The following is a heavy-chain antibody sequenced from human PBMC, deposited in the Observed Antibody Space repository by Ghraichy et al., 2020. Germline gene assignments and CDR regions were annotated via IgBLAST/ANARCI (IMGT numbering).Heavy chain of an antibody. CDR1: GFTFSSYG. D-gene: IGHD3-3*01. J-gene: IGHJ4*02. V-gene: IGHV3-30*18. CDR3: AKGDYDFWSGSPFDY. Sequence: GGSLRLSCAASGFTFSSYGMHWVRQAPGKGLEWVAVISYDGSNKYYADSVKGRFTISRDNSKNTLYLQMNSLRAEDTAVYYCAKGDYDFWSGSPFDYWGQGTLVTVSS. CDR2: ISYDGSNK.